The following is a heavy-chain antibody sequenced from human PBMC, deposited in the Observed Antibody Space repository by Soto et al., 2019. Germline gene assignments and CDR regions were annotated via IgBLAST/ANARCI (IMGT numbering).Heavy chain of an antibody. D-gene: IGHD2-2*01. CDR3: ARVPAANAWFDP. CDR1: GGSISSGDYY. CDR2: VYYSGST. Sequence: SETLSLTCTVSGGSISSGDYYWSWIRQPPGKGLEWIGYVYYSGSTYYNPSLKSRVTISVDTSKNQFSLKLSSVTAADTAVYYCARVPAANAWFDPWGQGTLVTVSS. J-gene: IGHJ5*02. V-gene: IGHV4-30-4*01.